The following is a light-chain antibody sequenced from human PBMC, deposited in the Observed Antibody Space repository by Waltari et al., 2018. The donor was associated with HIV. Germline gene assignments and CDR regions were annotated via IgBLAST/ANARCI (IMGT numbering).Light chain of an antibody. J-gene: IGKJ1*01. CDR3: QQYHSWPWT. V-gene: IGKV3-15*01. Sequence: LIMTQSPGSLSVSPGWRVTMACRASQSVSNNLAWFQHQRGQPPRLLIFGVSSKAAGVPDIFRGSGSGTEFNLTISGLRSEDFATYYCQQYHSWPWTFGQGTKVEV. CDR1: QSVSNN. CDR2: GVS.